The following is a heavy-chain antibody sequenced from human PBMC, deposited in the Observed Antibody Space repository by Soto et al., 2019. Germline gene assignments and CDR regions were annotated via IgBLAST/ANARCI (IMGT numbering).Heavy chain of an antibody. V-gene: IGHV3-21*01. J-gene: IGHJ4*02. D-gene: IGHD3-3*01. CDR2: ISSSSSYI. CDR3: ARDSGLGVVVVIMGPFDY. Sequence: EVQLVESGGGLVQPGGSLRLSCAVSGFTFGSYSMNWVRQAPGKGLEWVSSISSSSSYIYYADSVKGRFTISRDNAKNSLYLQMNSLRAEDTAVYYCARDSGLGVVVVIMGPFDYWGQGTLVTVSS. CDR1: GFTFGSYS.